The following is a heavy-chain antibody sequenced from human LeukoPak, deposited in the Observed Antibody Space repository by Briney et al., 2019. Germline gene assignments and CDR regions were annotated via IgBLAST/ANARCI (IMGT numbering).Heavy chain of an antibody. Sequence: SETLPLTCTVSNGSISRYYWSWIRQPPGKGVEWIGYISYSGSTNYNPSLQSQVTISADRSKNHFSRKLSSVTAADPAVYYCARVREWFDPWGQGTLVTVSS. J-gene: IGHJ5*02. CDR2: ISYSGST. CDR1: NGSISRYY. CDR3: ARVREWFDP. D-gene: IGHD5-24*01. V-gene: IGHV4-59*01.